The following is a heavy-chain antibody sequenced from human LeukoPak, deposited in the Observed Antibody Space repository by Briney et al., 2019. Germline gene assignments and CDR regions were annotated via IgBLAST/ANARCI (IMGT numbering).Heavy chain of an antibody. CDR1: GGTFSSYA. CDR2: IIPIFGTA. D-gene: IGHD3-3*01. V-gene: IGHV1-69*13. CDR3: ARGPRNFWSGYYPSYYCYGMDV. Sequence: SVKVSCKASGGTFSSYAISWVRQAPGQGLEWMGGIIPIFGTANYAQKFQGRVTITADESTSTAYMELSSLRSEDTAVYYCARGPRNFWSGYYPSYYCYGMDVWGQGTTVTVSS. J-gene: IGHJ6*02.